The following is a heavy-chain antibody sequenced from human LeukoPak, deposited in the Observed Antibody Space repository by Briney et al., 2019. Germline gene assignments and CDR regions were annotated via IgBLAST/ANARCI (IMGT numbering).Heavy chain of an antibody. CDR2: ISSSSSYI. V-gene: IGHV3-21*01. CDR1: GFTFSSYS. J-gene: IGHJ6*03. D-gene: IGHD2-2*01. Sequence: GGSLRLSCAASGFTFSSYSMNWVRQAPGKGLEWVSSISSSSSYIYHADSVKGRFTISRDNAKNSLYLQMNSLRAEDTAVYYCARIIVVPAAMGERDYYYMDVWGKGTTVTVSS. CDR3: ARIIVVPAAMGERDYYYMDV.